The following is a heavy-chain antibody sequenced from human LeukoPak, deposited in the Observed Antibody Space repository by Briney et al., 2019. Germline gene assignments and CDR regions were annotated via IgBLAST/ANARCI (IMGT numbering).Heavy chain of an antibody. Sequence: GGSLRLSCAASGFTFSSYAMSWVRQAPGKGLEWVSSISSSSSYIYYADSVKGRFTISRDNAKNSLYLQMNSLRAEDTAVYYCAKQITMVRGVIINGAFDIWGQGTMVTVSS. CDR3: AKQITMVRGVIINGAFDI. V-gene: IGHV3-21*04. CDR2: ISSSSSYI. CDR1: GFTFSSYA. J-gene: IGHJ3*02. D-gene: IGHD3-10*01.